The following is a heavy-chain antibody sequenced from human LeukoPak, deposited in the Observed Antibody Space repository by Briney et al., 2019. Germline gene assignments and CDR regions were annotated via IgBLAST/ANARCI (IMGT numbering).Heavy chain of an antibody. D-gene: IGHD3-10*01. CDR1: GFTFSNYP. CDR2: ISGSGGST. Sequence: GGSLRLSCAASGFTFSNYPMSWVRQAPGKGLEWVSAISGSGGSTYYADSVKGRFTISRDNSKNTLYLQMNSLRAEDTAVYYCATNMVRGVIIYEDYWGQGTLDTVSS. V-gene: IGHV3-23*01. J-gene: IGHJ4*02. CDR3: ATNMVRGVIIYEDY.